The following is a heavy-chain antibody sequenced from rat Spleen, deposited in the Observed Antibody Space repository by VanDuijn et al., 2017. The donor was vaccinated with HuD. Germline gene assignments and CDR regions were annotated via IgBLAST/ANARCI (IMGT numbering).Heavy chain of an antibody. Sequence: EVKLVESGGGLVEPGRSLKLSCAVSGFNFNDYWMGWVRQAPGKGLEWIGEINEDSSTIKYVPSLRDKFTISRDNAQNTLYLQMSKLGSEDTAIYYCARHKRLYSTNPYFFDYWGQGVMVTVSS. CDR2: INEDSSTI. J-gene: IGHJ2*01. D-gene: IGHD1-6*01. CDR3: ARHKRLYSTNPYFFDY. CDR1: GFNFNDYW. V-gene: IGHV4-2*01.